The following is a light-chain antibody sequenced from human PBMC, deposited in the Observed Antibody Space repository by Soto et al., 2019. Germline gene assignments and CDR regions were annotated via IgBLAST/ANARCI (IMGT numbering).Light chain of an antibody. V-gene: IGKV3-20*01. CDR3: QQYVTSPWA. J-gene: IGKJ1*01. Sequence: IVLTQSPGTVSLSRGERATLSCRASQSVSSSFLAWYQQKPGQAPRLLIYGASNRATGIPDRFSGSGSGTDFTLTISRLEPEDFAVYYCQQYVTSPWAFGQGTKVDIK. CDR2: GAS. CDR1: QSVSSSF.